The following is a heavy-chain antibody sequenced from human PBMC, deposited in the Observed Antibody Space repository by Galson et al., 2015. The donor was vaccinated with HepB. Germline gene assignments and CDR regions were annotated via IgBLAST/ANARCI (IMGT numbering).Heavy chain of an antibody. D-gene: IGHD4-17*01. CDR1: GGSVSSSDHF. CDR3: ARLDYGEGYYYYGMDV. CDR2: IYYSGVT. Sequence: ETLSLTCTVSGGSVSSSDHFWGWIRQPPGKGLEWIGSIYYSGVTHYNPSQRSRVTLSVDTSKNQFSLKLTSVTAADTAVYYCARLDYGEGYYYYGMDVWGQGTTVIVSS. J-gene: IGHJ6*02. V-gene: IGHV4-39*01.